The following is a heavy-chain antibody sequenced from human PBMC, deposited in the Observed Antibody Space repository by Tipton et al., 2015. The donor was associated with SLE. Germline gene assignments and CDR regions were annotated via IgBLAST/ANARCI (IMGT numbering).Heavy chain of an antibody. D-gene: IGHD2-15*01. Sequence: TLSLPCTVSGGSISFDYWSWIRQSAGRGLEWIGRIYSSGDRDYNPSLRSRVTMSIDASQNRVSLRLKSVSAADTAVYYCAGAWQGYCSGGTCYVLDYWGQGTLVTVSS. CDR2: IYSSGDR. CDR3: AGAWQGYCSGGTCYVLDY. CDR1: GGSISFDY. J-gene: IGHJ4*02. V-gene: IGHV4-4*07.